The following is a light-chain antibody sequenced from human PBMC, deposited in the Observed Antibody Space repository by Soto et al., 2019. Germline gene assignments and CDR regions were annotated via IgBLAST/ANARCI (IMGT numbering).Light chain of an antibody. CDR3: QQYNSYPLT. CDR2: DAS. J-gene: IGKJ4*01. CDR1: QSISSW. V-gene: IGKV1-5*01. Sequence: SASVGDRVTITCRASQSISSWLAWYQQKPGKVPKLLIYDASSMESGVPSRFSGSGSGTEFTLTISSLQPDDFATYYCQQYNSYPLTFGGGTKVDIK.